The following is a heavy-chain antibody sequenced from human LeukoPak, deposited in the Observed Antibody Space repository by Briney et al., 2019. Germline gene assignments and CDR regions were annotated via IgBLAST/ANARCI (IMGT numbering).Heavy chain of an antibody. CDR3: ARGGIRGYRIDY. V-gene: IGHV3-11*06. Sequence: GGSLGLSCAASGFTFSDYYMSWIRQAPGKGLEWISYISSSSSYTNYADSVKGRFTISRDNAKNSLYLQMNSLRAEDTAVYYCARGGIRGYRIDYWGQGTLVTVSS. J-gene: IGHJ4*02. CDR1: GFTFSDYY. CDR2: ISSSSSYT. D-gene: IGHD2-15*01.